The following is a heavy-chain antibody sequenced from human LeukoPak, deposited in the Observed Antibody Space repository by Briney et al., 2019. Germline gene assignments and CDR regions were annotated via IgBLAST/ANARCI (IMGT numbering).Heavy chain of an antibody. Sequence: SETLSLTCAVSGYSISSGYYWGWIRQPPGKGREWIGSIYHSGSTYYNPSLKSRVTISVDTSKNRFSLKLSSVTAAGTAVYYCARGPLWFGELYFDYWGQGTLVTVSS. CDR1: GYSISSGYY. V-gene: IGHV4-38-2*01. D-gene: IGHD3-10*01. J-gene: IGHJ4*02. CDR2: IYHSGST. CDR3: ARGPLWFGELYFDY.